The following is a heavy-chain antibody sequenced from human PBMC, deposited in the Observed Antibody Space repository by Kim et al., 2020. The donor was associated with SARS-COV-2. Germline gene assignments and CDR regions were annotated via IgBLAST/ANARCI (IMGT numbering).Heavy chain of an antibody. Sequence: GESLKISCKGSGYSFTSYWISWVRQMPGKGLEWMGRIDPSDSYTNYSPSFQGHVTISADKSISTAYLQWSSLKASDTAMYYCARHATSSWELLRHWFDPWGQGTLVTVSS. CDR1: GYSFTSYW. D-gene: IGHD1-26*01. J-gene: IGHJ5*02. CDR3: ARHATSSWELLRHWFDP. V-gene: IGHV5-10-1*01. CDR2: IDPSDSYT.